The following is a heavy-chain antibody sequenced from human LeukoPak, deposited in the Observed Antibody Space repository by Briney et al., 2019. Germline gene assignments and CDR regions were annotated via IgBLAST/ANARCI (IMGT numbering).Heavy chain of an antibody. CDR3: APVSVAGREFDY. CDR1: GFLFSTYG. V-gene: IGHV3-23*01. D-gene: IGHD6-19*01. J-gene: IGHJ4*03. CDR2: ISDSGSST. Sequence: GGSLRLSCAASGFLFSTYGMSWVRQAPGKGLEWVSSISDSGSSTYYADSVKGRFTISRDNAKNTLYLQMNSLRAEDTAVYYCAPVSVAGREFDYWGQGTTVTVSS.